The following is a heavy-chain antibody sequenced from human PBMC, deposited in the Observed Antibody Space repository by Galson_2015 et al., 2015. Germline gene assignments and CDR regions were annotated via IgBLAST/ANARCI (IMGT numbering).Heavy chain of an antibody. V-gene: IGHV1-69*06. CDR1: GGTFSSYA. CDR2: IIPIFGTA. J-gene: IGHJ5*02. D-gene: IGHD2-2*01. Sequence: SVKVSCKASGGTFSSYAISWVRQAPGQGLEWMGGIIPIFGTANYAQKFQGRVTITADKSTSTAYMELSSLRSEDTAVYYCAAARDQGTDGVPAAMPWFDPWGQGTLVTVSS. CDR3: AAARDQGTDGVPAAMPWFDP.